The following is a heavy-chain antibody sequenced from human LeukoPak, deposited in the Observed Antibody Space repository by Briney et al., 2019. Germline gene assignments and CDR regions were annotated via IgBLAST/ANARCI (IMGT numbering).Heavy chain of an antibody. J-gene: IGHJ3*02. CDR2: INPSDSTT. V-gene: IGHV1-46*01. CDR3: ARDRNSFDI. Sequence: ASVKVSCKASGCTFTTYFMHWVRQAPGQGLEWMGVINPSDSTTTYAQKFQGRVTMTSDTSTSTVYMELSSLRSEDTAVYFCARDRNSFDIWGLGTMVTVSS. CDR1: GCTFTTYF.